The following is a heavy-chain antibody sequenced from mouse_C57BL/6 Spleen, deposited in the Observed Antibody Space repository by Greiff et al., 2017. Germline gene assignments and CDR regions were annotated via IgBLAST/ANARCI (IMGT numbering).Heavy chain of an antibody. J-gene: IGHJ3*01. D-gene: IGHD1-1*01. CDR1: GYTFTSYW. CDR3: ASHYGSSSPFAY. Sequence: QVQLQQPGAELVRPGSSVKLSCKASGYTFTSYWMDWVKQRPGQGLEWIGNIYTSDSETHYNQKFKDKATLTVDKSSSTAYMQLSSLTSEDSAVYYCASHYGSSSPFAYWGQGTLVTVSA. V-gene: IGHV1-61*01. CDR2: IYTSDSET.